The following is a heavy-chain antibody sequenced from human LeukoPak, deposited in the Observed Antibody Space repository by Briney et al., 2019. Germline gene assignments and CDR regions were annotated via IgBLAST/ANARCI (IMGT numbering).Heavy chain of an antibody. J-gene: IGHJ4*02. D-gene: IGHD5-12*01. CDR3: TTTKWLRLDNFDY. CDR1: GFTFSNAW. CDR2: IKSKTDGGTT. Sequence: PGGSLRLSCAASGFTFSNAWMSWVRQAPGKGLEWVGRIKSKTDGGTTDYAAPVKGRFTISRDDSKNTLYLQMNSLKTEDTALYYCTTTKWLRLDNFDYWGQGTLVTVSS. V-gene: IGHV3-15*01.